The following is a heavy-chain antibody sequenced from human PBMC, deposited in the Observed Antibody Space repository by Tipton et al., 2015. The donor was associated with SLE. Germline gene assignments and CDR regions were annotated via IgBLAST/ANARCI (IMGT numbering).Heavy chain of an antibody. CDR2: INHSGHT. CDR3: ARSMLTTKRVFDY. J-gene: IGHJ4*02. V-gene: IGHV4-34*01. D-gene: IGHD3-16*01. CDR1: GGSFSAYY. Sequence: TLSLTCAFYGGSFSAYYWTWIRQSPGKGLEWIGEINHSGHTNYNPSLKSRVTMSVDTSKNQFSLSVNSVTAADTAVYYCARSMLTTKRVFDYWGQGTLVTVSS.